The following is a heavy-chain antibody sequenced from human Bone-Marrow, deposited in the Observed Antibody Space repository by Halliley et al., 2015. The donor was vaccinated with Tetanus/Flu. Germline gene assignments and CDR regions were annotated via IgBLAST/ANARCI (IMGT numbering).Heavy chain of an antibody. CDR2: IYPGDSDT. CDR1: GYSFTSYW. J-gene: IGHJ4*02. V-gene: IGHV5-51*01. D-gene: IGHD4-17*01. Sequence: QLVQSGAEVKRSGESLTISCKVSGYSFTSYWIGWVRQMPGKGLEWMGVIYPGDSDTRYGPSFQGQVTISVDKSTTTAYLQLSSLKAPDPAMYYCARLVGLPANGDFHFDYWGQGTLVTVSS. CDR3: ARLVGLPANGDFHFDY.